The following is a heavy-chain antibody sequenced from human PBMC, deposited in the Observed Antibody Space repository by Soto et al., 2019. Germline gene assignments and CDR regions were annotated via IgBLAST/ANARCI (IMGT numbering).Heavy chain of an antibody. CDR1: GYTFTSYY. CDR2: INPNSGGT. CDR3: ARGKVVAATMIYYYYGMDV. J-gene: IGHJ6*02. V-gene: IGHV1-2*04. D-gene: IGHD2-15*01. Sequence: ASVKVSCKASGYTFTSYYMHWVRQAPGQGLEWMGWINPNSGGTNYAQKFQGWVTMTRDTSISTAYMELSRLRSDDTAVYYCARGKVVAATMIYYYYGMDVRGQGTTVTVSS.